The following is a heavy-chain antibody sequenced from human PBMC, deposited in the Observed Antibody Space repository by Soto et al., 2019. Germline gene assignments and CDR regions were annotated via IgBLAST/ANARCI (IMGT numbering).Heavy chain of an antibody. CDR2: ISGSGGST. CDR3: AKGDDRITIFGVVTTSFDY. D-gene: IGHD3-3*01. Sequence: GGSLRLSCAASGFTFSSYAMSWVRQAPGKGLEWVSAISGSGGSTYYADSVKGRFTISRDNSKNTLYLQMNSLRAEETAVYYCAKGDDRITIFGVVTTSFDYWGQGTLVTVSS. V-gene: IGHV3-23*01. J-gene: IGHJ4*02. CDR1: GFTFSSYA.